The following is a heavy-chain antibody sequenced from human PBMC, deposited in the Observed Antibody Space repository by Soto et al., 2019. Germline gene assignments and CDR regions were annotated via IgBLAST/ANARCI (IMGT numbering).Heavy chain of an antibody. CDR1: GFSLSTSGVG. Sequence: SGPTLVKPTQTLTLTCTFSGFSLSTSGVGVGWIRQPPGKALEWLALIYWDDDKLYSPSLKSRLTITKDTSKNQVVLTMTNMDPVDTATYYCAHETYYDFWRLPGAFDIWGQGTMVTVSS. D-gene: IGHD3-3*01. J-gene: IGHJ3*02. V-gene: IGHV2-5*02. CDR3: AHETYYDFWRLPGAFDI. CDR2: IYWDDDK.